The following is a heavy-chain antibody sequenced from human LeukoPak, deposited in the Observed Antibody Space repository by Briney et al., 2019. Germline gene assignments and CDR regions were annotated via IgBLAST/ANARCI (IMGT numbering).Heavy chain of an antibody. Sequence: PGGSLRLSCAASGFTFSSYGMHWVRQAPGKGLEWVAVISYDGSNKYYADSVKGRFTISRDNSKNTLYLRMNSLRAEDTAVYYCAKGGGWVTMVPLDYWGQGTLVTVSS. D-gene: IGHD3-10*01. CDR1: GFTFSSYG. CDR3: AKGGGWVTMVPLDY. CDR2: ISYDGSNK. V-gene: IGHV3-30*18. J-gene: IGHJ4*02.